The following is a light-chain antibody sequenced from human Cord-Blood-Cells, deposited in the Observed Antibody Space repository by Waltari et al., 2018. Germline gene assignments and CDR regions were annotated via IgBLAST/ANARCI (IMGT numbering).Light chain of an antibody. CDR1: SSDVGSYDL. Sequence: QSALTQPASVSGSPGQSIPISCTGTSSDVGSYDLVSWYQQHPGKATKLMIYEGSKWHSGVSNRFSGSKSGNTASLTISGLQAEDEADYYCCSYAGSSTYVFGTGTKVTVL. J-gene: IGLJ1*01. CDR3: CSYAGSSTYV. CDR2: EGS. V-gene: IGLV2-23*01.